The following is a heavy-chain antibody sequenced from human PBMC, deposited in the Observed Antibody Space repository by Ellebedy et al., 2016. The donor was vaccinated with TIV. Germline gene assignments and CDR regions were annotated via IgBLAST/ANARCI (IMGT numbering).Heavy chain of an antibody. Sequence: GGSLRLSCTVSGFTFSSYWMGWVRQAPGKGLEWVANIYQDGSKQNYVDSVKGRFTISRDNPKNSLYLHMNSLRAEDTAVYYCATDGSYGDYLSPTHAFENWGQGTMVIVSS. V-gene: IGHV3-7*01. CDR3: ATDGSYGDYLSPTHAFEN. J-gene: IGHJ3*02. D-gene: IGHD4-17*01. CDR2: IYQDGSKQ. CDR1: GFTFSSYW.